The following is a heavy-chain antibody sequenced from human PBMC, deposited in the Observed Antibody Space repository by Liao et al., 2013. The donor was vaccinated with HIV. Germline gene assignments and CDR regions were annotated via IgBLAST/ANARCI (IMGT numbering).Heavy chain of an antibody. J-gene: IGHJ6*03. D-gene: IGHD2-2*01. Sequence: QVQLQESGPGLVRPSETLSLTCTVSSVSMSSYYWSWIRQPPGKGLEWIGEINHSGSTNYNPSLKSRVTISVDTSKNQFSLKLRSVTAADTAVYYCARGLWGSITCEGLVCYYYYYYMDVWGKGTTVTVSS. CDR3: ARGLWGSITCEGLVCYYYYYYMDV. V-gene: IGHV4-34*01. CDR2: INHSGST. CDR1: SVSMSSYY.